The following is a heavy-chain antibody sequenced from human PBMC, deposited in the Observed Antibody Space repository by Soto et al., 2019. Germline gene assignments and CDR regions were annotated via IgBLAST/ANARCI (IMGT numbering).Heavy chain of an antibody. J-gene: IGHJ4*02. CDR3: SKDLDGLQGLVDPSFCFDY. Sequence: HPGGSLRLSCAASGFTFNSYGMHWVRQAPGKGLEWVAVISYDGSDKYYADSVKGRFTISRDNSKNTLYLQMNSLRAEDKAVYYCSKDLDGLQGLVDPSFCFDYWGQGTLVTVSS. CDR1: GFTFNSYG. CDR2: ISYDGSDK. D-gene: IGHD3-16*01. V-gene: IGHV3-30*18.